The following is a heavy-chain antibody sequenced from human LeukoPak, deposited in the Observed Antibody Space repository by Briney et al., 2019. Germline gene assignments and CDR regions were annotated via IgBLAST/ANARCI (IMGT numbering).Heavy chain of an antibody. CDR3: ARDRRYYDTSGTVYYDAMDV. J-gene: IGHJ6*02. D-gene: IGHD3-22*01. CDR2: IYYSRST. CDR1: GGSMSGYY. V-gene: IGHV4-59*01. Sequence: SETLSLICTVSGGSMSGYYWSWIRQPPGKGLEWIGYIYYSRSTNYNPSLKSRVTISVDASKNHFSLRLSSVTAADTAVYYCARDRRYYDTSGTVYYDAMDVWGQGTTVTVSS.